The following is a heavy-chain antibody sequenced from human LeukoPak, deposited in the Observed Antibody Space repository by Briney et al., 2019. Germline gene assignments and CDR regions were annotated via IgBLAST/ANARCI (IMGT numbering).Heavy chain of an antibody. CDR2: ISGSGGST. J-gene: IGHJ4*02. CDR1: GFTFSSYA. Sequence: GGSLRLSCAASGFTFSSYAMSWVRQAPGKGLEWVSAISGSGGSTYYADSVKGRFTISRDNSKNTLYLQMNSLRAEDTAVYYCAGPFIAAADTPYDYWGQGTLVTVSS. CDR3: AGPFIAAADTPYDY. V-gene: IGHV3-23*01. D-gene: IGHD6-13*01.